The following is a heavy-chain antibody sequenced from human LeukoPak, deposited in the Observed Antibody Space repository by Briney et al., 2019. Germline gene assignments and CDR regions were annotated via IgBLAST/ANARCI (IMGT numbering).Heavy chain of an antibody. CDR1: GGSISSYH. V-gene: IGHV4-4*09. Sequence: KPSETLSLTCTVSGGSISSYHWSWVRQPPGKGLEWIGYILTSGSTNYNPSLKSRLTISVDTSTNQFTLKLSSVTAADTAVYYCARVRVSGSYLYYFDYWGQGTLVTVYS. D-gene: IGHD1-26*01. J-gene: IGHJ4*02. CDR2: ILTSGST. CDR3: ARVRVSGSYLYYFDY.